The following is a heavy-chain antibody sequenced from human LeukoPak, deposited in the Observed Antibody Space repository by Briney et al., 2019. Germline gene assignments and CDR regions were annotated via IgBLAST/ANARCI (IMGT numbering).Heavy chain of an antibody. V-gene: IGHV4-39*01. CDR1: GGSISSSSYY. D-gene: IGHD1-26*01. Sequence: SETLSLTCTVSGGSISSSSYYWGWIRQPQGKGLEWIGRIYYSGSIYYNQCVKSRFTISVDTAKNKYSQKLSAVTAADTAVYYCARHISVGATEAIDYWGQGTLVTVSS. J-gene: IGHJ4*02. CDR3: ARHISVGATEAIDY. CDR2: IYYSGSI.